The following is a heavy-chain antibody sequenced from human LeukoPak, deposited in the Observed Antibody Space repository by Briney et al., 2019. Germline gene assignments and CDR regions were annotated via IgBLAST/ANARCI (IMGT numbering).Heavy chain of an antibody. D-gene: IGHD6-13*01. V-gene: IGHV3-23*01. CDR1: GFSFSSYA. J-gene: IGHJ4*02. CDR2: ISSSGTNT. CDR3: AKEAGAAAGTAEVDY. Sequence: GGSLRLSCVASGFSFSSYAMSWVRQAPGKGLEWVSLISSSGTNTYYADSVKGRFTISRDNSENTLYLQMNSLRAEDTAVYYCAKEAGAAAGTAEVDYWGQGTLVTVSS.